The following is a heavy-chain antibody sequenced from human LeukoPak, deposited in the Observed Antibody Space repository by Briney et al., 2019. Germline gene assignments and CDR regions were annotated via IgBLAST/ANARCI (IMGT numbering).Heavy chain of an antibody. Sequence: GASVKVSCKASGGTFSSYAISWVRQAPGQGLEWMGGIIPIFGTANYAQKFQGRVTITTDESTSTAYMELSSLRSDDTAVYYCARDVRNYYGSGSYGYYYGMDVWGQGTTVTVSS. CDR2: IIPIFGTA. CDR1: GGTFSSYA. V-gene: IGHV1-69*05. CDR3: ARDVRNYYGSGSYGYYYGMDV. D-gene: IGHD3-10*01. J-gene: IGHJ6*02.